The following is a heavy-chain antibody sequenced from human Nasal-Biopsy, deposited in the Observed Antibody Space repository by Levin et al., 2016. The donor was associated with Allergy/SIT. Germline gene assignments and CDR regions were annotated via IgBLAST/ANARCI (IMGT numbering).Heavy chain of an antibody. J-gene: IGHJ4*02. CDR2: INSANGHT. Sequence: ASVKVSCKASGGTLSSQSISWVRQAPGQGLEWMGWINSANGHTDYSETFQGRISISRDTSANTVYMALSSLTSEDTAVYFCAEGWTSITSSPLYWGQGTLVTVSS. CDR3: AEGWTSITSSPLY. CDR1: GGTLSSQS. D-gene: IGHD3/OR15-3a*01. V-gene: IGHV1-3*01.